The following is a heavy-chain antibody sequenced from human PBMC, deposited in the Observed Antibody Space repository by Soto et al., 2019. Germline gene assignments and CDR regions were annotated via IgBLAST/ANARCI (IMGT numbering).Heavy chain of an antibody. Sequence: SETLSLTCTVSGGSISSYYWSWIRQPPGKGLEWIGYIYYSGSTNYNPSLKSRVTISVDTSKNQFSLKLSSVTAADTAVYYCARRSYYYDSSGYRSPIYYFDYWGQGTLVTVSS. CDR1: GGSISSYY. CDR3: ARRSYYYDSSGYRSPIYYFDY. J-gene: IGHJ4*02. D-gene: IGHD3-22*01. CDR2: IYYSGST. V-gene: IGHV4-59*01.